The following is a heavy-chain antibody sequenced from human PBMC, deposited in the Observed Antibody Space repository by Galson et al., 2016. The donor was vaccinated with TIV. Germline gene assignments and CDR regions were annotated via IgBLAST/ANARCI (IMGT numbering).Heavy chain of an antibody. J-gene: IGHJ5*02. Sequence: VSGDSINNYFWNWFRQSPGKGLEWIGDIYQSGSTNYNPSLKSRVTISIDTSKRQFSLKLYSVTAADTAIYYCARDKSRRGCFDPWGQGSLVTVSS. CDR3: ARDKSRRGCFDP. CDR2: IYQSGST. CDR1: GDSINNYF. V-gene: IGHV4-59*01.